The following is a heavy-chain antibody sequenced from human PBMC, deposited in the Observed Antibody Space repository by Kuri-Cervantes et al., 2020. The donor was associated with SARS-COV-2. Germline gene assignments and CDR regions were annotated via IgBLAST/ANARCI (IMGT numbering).Heavy chain of an antibody. CDR1: GFTFSDFA. D-gene: IGHD3-22*01. J-gene: IGHJ6*02. Sequence: GESLKISCSASGFTFSDFAMTWVRQAPGKGLEWVSSLTSTEGLAYYADSVRGRFTISRDNSRNILFLQMSSLRVEESAVYYCAKALPLGHQSYYPMDVWGQGATVTVSS. CDR3: AKALPLGHQSYYPMDV. V-gene: IGHV3-23*01. CDR2: LTSTEGLA.